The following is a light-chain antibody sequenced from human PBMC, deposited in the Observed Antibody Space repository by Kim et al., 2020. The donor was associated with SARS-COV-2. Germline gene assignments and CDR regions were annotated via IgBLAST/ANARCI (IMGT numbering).Light chain of an antibody. V-gene: IGKV3-11*01. CDR3: QQGT. CDR1: QSVSSY. J-gene: IGKJ3*01. Sequence: PATLSLSPGERATLSCRASQSVSSYLAWYQQKPGQAPRLLIYDASNRATGIPARFSGSGSGTDFTLTISSLEPEDFAVYYCQQGTFGPGTKVDIK. CDR2: DAS.